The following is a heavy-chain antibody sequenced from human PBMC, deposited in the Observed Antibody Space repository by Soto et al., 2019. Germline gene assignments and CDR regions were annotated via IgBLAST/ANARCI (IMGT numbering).Heavy chain of an antibody. CDR2: ISYDGSNK. V-gene: IGHV3-30-3*01. J-gene: IGHJ6*02. D-gene: IGHD7-27*01. CDR3: AKDSGSGANYYYYYGMDV. Sequence: GGSLRLSCAASGFTFSSYAMHWVRQAPGKGLEWVAVISYDGSNKYYADSVKGRFTISRDNSKNTLYLQMNSLGAEDTAVYYCAKDSGSGANYYYYYGMDVWGQGTTVTVSS. CDR1: GFTFSSYA.